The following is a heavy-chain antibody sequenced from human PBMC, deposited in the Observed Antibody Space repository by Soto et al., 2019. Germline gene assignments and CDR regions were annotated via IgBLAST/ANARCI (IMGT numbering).Heavy chain of an antibody. J-gene: IGHJ3*01. CDR1: GGTFNSYT. D-gene: IGHD3-16*01. CDR2: IIPIIGLT. V-gene: IGHV1-69*02. CDR3: AGQSPGAGDRAFDL. Sequence: QVQLMQSGAELKKPGSSVKVSCKPSGGTFNSYTFGWVRQAPGQGLEWVGRIIPIIGLTNNAQKFQGRLTVTADKSTATAYMELSSLRSEDTAIYYCAGQSPGAGDRAFDLWGQGTMVTVSS.